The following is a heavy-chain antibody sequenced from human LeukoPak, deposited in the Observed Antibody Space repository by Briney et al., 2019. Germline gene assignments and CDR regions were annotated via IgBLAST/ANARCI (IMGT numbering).Heavy chain of an antibody. CDR2: IYTSGST. CDR1: GGSISSYY. J-gene: IGHJ5*02. V-gene: IGHV4-4*07. Sequence: SETLSLTCTVSGGSISSYYWSWIRQPAGKGLEWIGRIYTSGSTNYNPSLKSRVTMSVDTSKNQFSLKLSSVTAADTAVYYCAREFAYYYGSRSYTWFDPWGQGTLVTVSS. CDR3: AREFAYYYGSRSYTWFDP. D-gene: IGHD3-10*01.